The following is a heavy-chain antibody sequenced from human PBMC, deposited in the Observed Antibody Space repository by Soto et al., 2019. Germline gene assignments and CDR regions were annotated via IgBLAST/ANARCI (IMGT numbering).Heavy chain of an antibody. CDR1: GGSISSGGYY. CDR3: ARGTGRGYYYYYGMDV. J-gene: IGHJ6*02. Sequence: SETLSLTCTVSGGSISSGGYYWTWIRQHPGKGLEWIGYIYYSGSTYYNPSLKSRVTISVDTSKNQLSLKLSSVTAADTAVYYCARGTGRGYYYYYGMDVWGQGTTVTVSS. CDR2: IYYSGST. D-gene: IGHD3-9*01. V-gene: IGHV4-31*03.